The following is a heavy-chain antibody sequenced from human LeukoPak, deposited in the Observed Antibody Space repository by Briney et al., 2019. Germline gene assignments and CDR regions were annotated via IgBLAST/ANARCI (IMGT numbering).Heavy chain of an antibody. CDR3: AVLEVGY. J-gene: IGHJ4*02. V-gene: IGHV4-34*01. D-gene: IGHD2-8*01. CDR2: INPSGYT. CDR1: GESFSGYF. Sequence: SETLSLTCAVYGESFSGYFWGWIRQPPGTGLEWIGEINPSGYTNYKPSLKSRATISRDTSKNQFSLKLSSVTAADTAVYYCAVLEVGYWGQGTLVTVSS.